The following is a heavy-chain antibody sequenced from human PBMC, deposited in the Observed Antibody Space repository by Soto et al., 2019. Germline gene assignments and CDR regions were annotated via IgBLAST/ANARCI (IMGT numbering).Heavy chain of an antibody. V-gene: IGHV4-31*03. Sequence: SETLSLTCTVSGGSISSGGYYWSWIRQHPGKGLEWIGYIYYSGSTYYNPSLKSRVTISVDTSKNQFSLKLSSVTAADTAVYYCARRVRYCSGGSCWEPYYYYGMDVWGQGTTVTVSS. CDR2: IYYSGST. J-gene: IGHJ6*02. CDR3: ARRVRYCSGGSCWEPYYYYGMDV. CDR1: GGSISSGGYY. D-gene: IGHD2-15*01.